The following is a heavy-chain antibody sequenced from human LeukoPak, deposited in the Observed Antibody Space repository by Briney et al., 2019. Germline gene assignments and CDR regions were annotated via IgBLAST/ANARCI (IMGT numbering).Heavy chain of an antibody. CDR3: ASSLSRYSLDKSYYYYGMDV. J-gene: IGHJ6*02. CDR1: GGSVSSGGYY. CDR2: IYYSGGT. Sequence: SETLSLTCTVSGGSVSSGGYYWSWIRQHPGKGLEWIGYIYYSGGTYYNPSLKSRVTISVDTSKNQFSLKLSSVTAADTAVYYCASSLSRYSLDKSYYYYGMDVWGQGTTVTVSS. D-gene: IGHD5-18*01. V-gene: IGHV4-31*03.